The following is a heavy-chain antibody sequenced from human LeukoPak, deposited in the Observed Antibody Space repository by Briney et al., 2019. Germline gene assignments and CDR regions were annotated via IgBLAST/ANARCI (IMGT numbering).Heavy chain of an antibody. D-gene: IGHD4-23*01. J-gene: IGHJ4*02. CDR2: IYYSGST. Sequence: TSETLSLTCTVSGGSISSYYWSWIRQPPGKGLEWIGYIYYSGSTNYNPSLKSRVTISVDTSKNQFSLKLSSVTAADTAAYYCARDLRWFDYWGQGTLVTVSS. V-gene: IGHV4-59*01. CDR3: ARDLRWFDY. CDR1: GGSISSYY.